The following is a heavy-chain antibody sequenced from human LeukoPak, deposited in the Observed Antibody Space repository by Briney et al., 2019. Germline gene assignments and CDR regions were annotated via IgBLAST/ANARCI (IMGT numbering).Heavy chain of an antibody. V-gene: IGHV1-2*02. J-gene: IGHJ6*02. D-gene: IGHD4-17*01. CDR3: ARDRDYGDYSHVMDV. Sequence: GASVKVSCKASGYTFTGYYMHWVRQAPGQGLKWMGWINPNSGGTNYAQKFQGRVTMTRDTSISTAYMELSRLRSDDTAVYYCARDRDYGDYSHVMDVWGQGTTVTVSS. CDR1: GYTFTGYY. CDR2: INPNSGGT.